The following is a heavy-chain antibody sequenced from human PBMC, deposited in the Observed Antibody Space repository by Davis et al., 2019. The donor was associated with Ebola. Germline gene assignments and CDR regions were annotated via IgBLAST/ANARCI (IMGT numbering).Heavy chain of an antibody. Sequence: ASVKVSCKAFGYTFTNYYVHWVRQAPGQGLEWMGVINPSAGYTNYAQKFQGRVTITRDTSTSTVYMEVTRLRSDDTAVYYCARNPPENGYYFYYMDVWGEGTTVTVSS. D-gene: IGHD2-8*01. J-gene: IGHJ6*03. CDR1: GYTFTNYY. V-gene: IGHV1-46*01. CDR2: INPSAGYT. CDR3: ARNPPENGYYFYYMDV.